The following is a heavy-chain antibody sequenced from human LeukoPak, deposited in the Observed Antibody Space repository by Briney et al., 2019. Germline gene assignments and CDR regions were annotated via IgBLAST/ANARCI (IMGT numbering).Heavy chain of an antibody. V-gene: IGHV1-2*02. CDR2: INPNSGGT. D-gene: IGHD2-2*01. CDR1: GYSFTDYY. J-gene: IGHJ5*02. CDR3: ARADRLHGGQYLIRP. Sequence: GASVKVSCKTSGYSFTDYYMHWVRQAPGQGLEWMGWINPNSGGTSSAQKFQGRVTMTRDTSFTTVYMEVSWLTSDDTAIYYCARADRLHGGQYLIRPWGQGTLVTVSS.